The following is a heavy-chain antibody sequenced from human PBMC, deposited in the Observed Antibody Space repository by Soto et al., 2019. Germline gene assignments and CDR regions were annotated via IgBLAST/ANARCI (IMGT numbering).Heavy chain of an antibody. CDR3: ARDWNAGIFDY. J-gene: IGHJ4*02. CDR1: GFTFKNFA. Sequence: QVQLVESGGGVVQPGMSLRLSCAASGFTFKNFAMHWVRQAPGKGLEWVAMIWYEAVGKYYADSVKGRFTVSRDHSRDTLAMQMDSLTAEDTAVYYCARDWNAGIFDYWGQGTLVTVSS. CDR2: IWYEAVGK. D-gene: IGHD1-1*01. V-gene: IGHV3-33*01.